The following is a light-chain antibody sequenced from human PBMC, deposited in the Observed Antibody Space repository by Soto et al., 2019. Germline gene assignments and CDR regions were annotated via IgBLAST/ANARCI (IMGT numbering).Light chain of an antibody. Sequence: EILLTQSPGTLSLSPGERATLSCRASQSVRNNYLAWYQQKPGQAPRRLIYGASSRATGIPDRFSGSGSGTEFTLTISRLQPEDFAVYYCQQYSNSPTFGEGTRLEIK. J-gene: IGKJ5*01. CDR3: QQYSNSPT. CDR1: QSVRNNY. CDR2: GAS. V-gene: IGKV3-20*01.